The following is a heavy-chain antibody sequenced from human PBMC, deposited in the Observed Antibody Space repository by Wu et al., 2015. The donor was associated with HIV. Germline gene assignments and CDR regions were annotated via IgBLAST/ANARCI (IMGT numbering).Heavy chain of an antibody. D-gene: IGHD5-12*01. Sequence: QVQLQESGPGLVKPSETLSLTCTVSGGSISSYYWAWIRQPPGKGLEWIGYIYHSGSTNYNPSLKSRVTISVDTSKNQFSLKLSSVTAADTAIYYCARDSTTIAFDIWGQGTMVTVSS. CDR2: IYHSGST. CDR1: GGSISSYY. V-gene: IGHV4-59*01. CDR3: ARDSTTIAFDI. J-gene: IGHJ3*02.